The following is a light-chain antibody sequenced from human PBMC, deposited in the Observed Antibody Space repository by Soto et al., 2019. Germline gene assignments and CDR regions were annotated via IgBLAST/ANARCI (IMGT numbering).Light chain of an antibody. J-gene: IGLJ1*01. CDR3: QVWDSDSEHYV. CDR2: YDD. CDR1: NIGSKS. V-gene: IGLV3-21*04. Sequence: SYELTQPPSVSVAPRQTARITCGGDNIGSKSVHWYQQRPGQAPVLVIFYDDDRPSGIPERFSGSKSGNTATLTISWVEAGDEADYYCQVWDSDSEHYVFGTGTKVTVL.